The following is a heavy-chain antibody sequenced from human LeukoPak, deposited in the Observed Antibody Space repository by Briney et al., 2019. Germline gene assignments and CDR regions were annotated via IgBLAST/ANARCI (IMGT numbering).Heavy chain of an antibody. Sequence: SETLSLTCTASGGSITGGSYYWAWIRQPPGKGLEWIGEINHSGSTNYNPSLKSRVTISVDTSKNQFSLKLSSVTAADTAVYYCARVLIGATIDYWGQGTLVTVSS. V-gene: IGHV4-34*01. D-gene: IGHD1-26*01. CDR3: ARVLIGATIDY. CDR2: INHSGST. J-gene: IGHJ4*02. CDR1: GGSITGGSYY.